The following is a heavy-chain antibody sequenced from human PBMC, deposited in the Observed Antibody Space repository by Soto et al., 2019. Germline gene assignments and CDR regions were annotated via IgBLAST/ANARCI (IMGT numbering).Heavy chain of an antibody. J-gene: IGHJ3*02. D-gene: IGHD2-2*02. CDR1: GFTFDDYA. CDR2: ISWNSGSI. CDR3: AKDKRAIGSNAFDI. V-gene: IGHV3-9*01. Sequence: GGSLRLSCAASGFTFDDYAMHWVRQAPGKGLEWVSGISWNSGSIGYADSVKGRFTISRDNAKNSLYLQMNSLRAEDTALYYCAKDKRAIGSNAFDIWGQGTMVTVSS.